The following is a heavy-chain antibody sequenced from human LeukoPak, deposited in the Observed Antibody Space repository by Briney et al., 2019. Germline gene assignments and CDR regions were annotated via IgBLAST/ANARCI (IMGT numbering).Heavy chain of an antibody. V-gene: IGHV3-23*01. CDR1: GFTFTNFA. D-gene: IGHD3-22*01. Sequence: GGSLRRSCAASGFTFTNFAMNWVRKAPGKGLEWVSSITGNGGRAYYADSVKGRFTISRDNSMNTLHLQMNSLRAEDTAVYYCAKCPRYDGSGFYFDYWGQGALVTVSS. CDR2: ITGNGGRA. CDR3: AKCPRYDGSGFYFDY. J-gene: IGHJ4*02.